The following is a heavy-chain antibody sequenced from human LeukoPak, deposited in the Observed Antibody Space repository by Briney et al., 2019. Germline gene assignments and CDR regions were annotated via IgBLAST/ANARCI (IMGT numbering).Heavy chain of an antibody. D-gene: IGHD3-10*01. CDR2: IGKDGAAK. CDR3: AKEEGWGVNVFDY. J-gene: IGHJ4*02. V-gene: IGHV3-30*02. CDR1: GFTFTSYG. Sequence: GGSLRLSCVASGFTFTSYGMHWVRQAPGKGLEWVAVIGKDGAAKHYAESVRGRFTISRDNSENTLDLQMDSLSVEDTAVYYCAKEEGWGVNVFDYWGQGTLVTVSS.